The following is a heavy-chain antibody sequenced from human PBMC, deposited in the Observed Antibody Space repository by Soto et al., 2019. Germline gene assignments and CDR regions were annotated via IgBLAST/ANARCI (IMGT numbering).Heavy chain of an antibody. CDR3: ARDRLQLFHYYGMDV. Sequence: SVKVSCKASGGTFSSYAISWVRQAPGQGLEWMGGIIPIFGTANYAQKFQGRVTITADESTSTAYMELSSLRSEDTAVYYCARDRLQLFHYYGMDVWGQGTTVTVSS. V-gene: IGHV1-69*13. J-gene: IGHJ6*02. CDR2: IIPIFGTA. CDR1: GGTFSSYA. D-gene: IGHD5-18*01.